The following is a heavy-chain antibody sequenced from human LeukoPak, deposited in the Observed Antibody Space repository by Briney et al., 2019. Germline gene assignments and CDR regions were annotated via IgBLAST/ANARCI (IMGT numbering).Heavy chain of an antibody. CDR3: ARDNSYYDFWSGYPDLDY. D-gene: IGHD3-3*01. J-gene: IGHJ4*02. Sequence: ASVKVSCKASGYTFTSYGISWVRQAPGQGLEWMGWISAYNGNTNYAQKLQGRVTMTTDTSTSTAYMELRSLRSDDTAVYYCARDNSYYDFWSGYPDLDYWGQGTLVTVSS. CDR1: GYTFTSYG. CDR2: ISAYNGNT. V-gene: IGHV1-18*01.